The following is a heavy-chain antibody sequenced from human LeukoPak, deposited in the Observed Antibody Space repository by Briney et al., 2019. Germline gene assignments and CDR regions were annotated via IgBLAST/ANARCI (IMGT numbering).Heavy chain of an antibody. D-gene: IGHD1-26*01. J-gene: IGHJ4*02. CDR2: ISAYNGNT. Sequence: ASVKVSCKASGYTFTSYGISWVRQAPGQGLEWMGRISAYNGNTNYAQKLQGRVTMTTDTSTSTAYVELRSLRSDDTAVYYCALSGSYAPFDYWGQGTLVTVSS. CDR1: GYTFTSYG. CDR3: ALSGSYAPFDY. V-gene: IGHV1-18*01.